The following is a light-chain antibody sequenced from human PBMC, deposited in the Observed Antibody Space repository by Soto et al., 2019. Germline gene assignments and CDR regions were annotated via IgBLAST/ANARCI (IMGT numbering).Light chain of an antibody. V-gene: IGKV3-20*01. CDR2: GAS. CDR1: QSVSSSY. J-gene: IGKJ5*01. CDR3: QQYGSSIT. Sequence: EIVLTQSPGILSLSPVERATLSCRASQSVSSSYLAWYQQKPGQAPRLLIYGASSRATGIPDRFSGSGSGTDFTLTISRLEPEDFAVYYCQQYGSSITFGQGTRLEIK.